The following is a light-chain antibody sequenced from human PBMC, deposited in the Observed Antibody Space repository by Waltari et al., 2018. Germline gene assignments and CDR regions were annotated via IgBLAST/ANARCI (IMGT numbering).Light chain of an antibody. J-gene: IGLJ1*01. CDR1: NIGTYS. CDR2: YDR. V-gene: IGLV3-21*04. Sequence: SYVVTQPPSVSVAPGETATITCGGDNIGTYSVHWYQQKAGQAPVLVIFYDRDRPSGIPGGFSGSNSGNTATLTISRVEAGDEARYYCHVWHPHVDPGVFGTGTEVTVL. CDR3: HVWHPHVDPGV.